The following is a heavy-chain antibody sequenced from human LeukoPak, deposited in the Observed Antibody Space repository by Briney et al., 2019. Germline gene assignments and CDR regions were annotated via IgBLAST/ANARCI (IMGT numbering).Heavy chain of an antibody. CDR3: ARDKFGGTDY. J-gene: IGHJ4*02. CDR2: IKQDGSEK. D-gene: IGHD3-16*01. Sequence: GGSLRLSCAASGFTFSSYWMHWVRQAPGKGLEWVADIKQDGSEKYYVDSVKGRFTITRDNAKNSLYLQMNSLRAEDTAVYYCARDKFGGTDYWGQGTLVTVSS. CDR1: GFTFSSYW. V-gene: IGHV3-7*01.